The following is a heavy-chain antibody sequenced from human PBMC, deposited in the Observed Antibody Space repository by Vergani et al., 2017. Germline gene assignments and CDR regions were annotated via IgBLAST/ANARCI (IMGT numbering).Heavy chain of an antibody. CDR1: GGSVSSGSYY. CDR2: IYYSGST. D-gene: IGHD3-3*01. CDR3: AGGGLITIFGVVKGYWLDP. Sequence: QVQLQESGPGLVKPSETLSLTCTVSGGSVSSGSYYWSWIRQPAGKGLEWIGYIYYSGSTNYNPSLKSRVTISVDTSKSQFSLKLSSVTAADTAVYYCAGGGLITIFGVVKGYWLDPWGQGTLVTVSS. V-gene: IGHV4-61*10. J-gene: IGHJ5*02.